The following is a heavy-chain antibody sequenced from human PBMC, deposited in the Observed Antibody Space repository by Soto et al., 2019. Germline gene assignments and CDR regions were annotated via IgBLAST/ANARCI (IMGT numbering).Heavy chain of an antibody. J-gene: IGHJ3*01. CDR1: GDSISSYF. CDR2: IYDSGST. V-gene: IGHV4-59*03. Sequence: KTSETLSLTCSVSGDSISSYFRNWIRQPPGEGLEWIGCIYDSGSTDYNPSLKSRVTMSLDTSKKQFSLRLNSVTAADTAVYYCVSSRTAIYGDAFDVWGQGTMVTVSS. D-gene: IGHD2-21*02. CDR3: VSSRTAIYGDAFDV.